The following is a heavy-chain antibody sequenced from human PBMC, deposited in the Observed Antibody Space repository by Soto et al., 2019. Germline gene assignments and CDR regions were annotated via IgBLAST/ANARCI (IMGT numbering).Heavy chain of an antibody. J-gene: IGHJ5*02. CDR1: GDSFGSYA. Sequence: QMQLVQSGPEVKKPGSSVKVSCKASGDSFGSYAVSGVRQAPGQGLEWMGAIIPVFGRTNYTQKFQGSVTITADDSKTTAHMELSSLRSDDTAVYYCAREPFGLFDHWGQGTLVTVSA. CDR3: AREPFGLFDH. D-gene: IGHD3-10*01. V-gene: IGHV1-69*01. CDR2: IIPVFGRT.